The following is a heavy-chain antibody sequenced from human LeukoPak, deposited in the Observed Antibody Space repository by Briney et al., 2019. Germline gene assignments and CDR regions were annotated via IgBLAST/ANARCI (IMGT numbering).Heavy chain of an antibody. V-gene: IGHV4-61*08. CDR2: IYYSGST. D-gene: IGHD6-13*01. CDR3: ARVDPPRGRKQLAYYFDY. CDR1: GGSISSGGYY. Sequence: SETLSLTCTVSGGSISSGGYYWSWIRQPPGKGLEWIGYIYYSGSTNYNPSLKSRVTISVDTSENQFSLKLSSVTAADTAVYYCARVDPPRGRKQLAYYFDYWGQGTLVTVSS. J-gene: IGHJ4*02.